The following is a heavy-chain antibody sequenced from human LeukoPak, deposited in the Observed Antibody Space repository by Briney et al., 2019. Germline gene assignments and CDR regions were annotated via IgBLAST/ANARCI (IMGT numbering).Heavy chain of an antibody. V-gene: IGHV3-23*01. CDR2: ISGSGGST. D-gene: IGHD3-3*01. CDR1: GFTFSSYA. J-gene: IGHJ4*02. Sequence: GGSLRLSCAASGFTFSSYAMSWVRQAPGKGLEWVSAISGSGGSTYYADSVKGRFTISRDNSKNTLYLQMNSLRAEDTAVYYCAKPTRFLIYDFWSGSYFDYWGQGTLVTVSS. CDR3: AKPTRFLIYDFWSGSYFDY.